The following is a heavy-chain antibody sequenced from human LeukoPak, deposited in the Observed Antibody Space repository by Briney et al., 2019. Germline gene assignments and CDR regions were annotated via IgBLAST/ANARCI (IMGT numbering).Heavy chain of an antibody. CDR2: IYHSGST. J-gene: IGHJ4*02. CDR3: ARAPYDFWGGYYVGDYFDY. D-gene: IGHD3-3*01. V-gene: IGHV4-38-2*02. CDR1: GYSISSGYY. Sequence: PSETLSLTCTVSGYSISSGYYWGWIRQPPGKGLEWIGSIYHSGSTYYNPSLKSRVTISVDTSKNQFSLKLSSVTAADTAAYYCARAPYDFWGGYYVGDYFDYWGQGTLVTVSS.